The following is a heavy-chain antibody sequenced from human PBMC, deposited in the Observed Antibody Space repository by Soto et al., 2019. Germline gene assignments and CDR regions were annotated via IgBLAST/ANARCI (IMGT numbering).Heavy chain of an antibody. D-gene: IGHD2-15*01. CDR1: GFTVSNNY. CDR2: IYSHGDT. CDR3: ARKPDSGGNGGF. J-gene: IGHJ4*02. Sequence: EVRLVETGGDLIQPGGSLRLSCAVSGFTVSNNYMYWVRQPPGKGLEWVSLIYSHGDTRYADSVRGRFTVSRDNSKNTLYLQRNSLRSEDTAVYYCARKPDSGGNGGFWGQGTLVTVSS. V-gene: IGHV3-53*05.